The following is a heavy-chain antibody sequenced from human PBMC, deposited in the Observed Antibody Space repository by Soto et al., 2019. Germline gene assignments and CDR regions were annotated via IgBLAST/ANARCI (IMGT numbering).Heavy chain of an antibody. CDR2: ISWNSASM. CDR3: ARSFSDSYYDLDF. J-gene: IGHJ4*02. D-gene: IGHD1-26*01. V-gene: IGHV3-9*01. Sequence: HGGSLRLSCAASGFTFDDYAMHWVRQAPGKGLEWVSGISWNSASMDYADSVKDRFSISRDNAENSLYLQMNILKIEDTAFYYCARSFSDSYYDLDFWGQGALVTVSS. CDR1: GFTFDDYA.